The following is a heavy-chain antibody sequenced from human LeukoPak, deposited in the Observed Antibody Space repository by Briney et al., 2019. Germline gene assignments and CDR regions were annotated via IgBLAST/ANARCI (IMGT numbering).Heavy chain of an antibody. J-gene: IGHJ4*02. D-gene: IGHD3-10*01. CDR3: ARDAAFGSGSYLDY. Sequence: GGSLRLSCTASGFTFSSSAIYWVRQAPGKGLESITVISYDESEKYYADSVKGRFTISRDNSKNTVFLEMNSLRGDDTAIYYCARDAAFGSGSYLDYWGQGILVTVSS. CDR2: ISYDESEK. V-gene: IGHV3-30*04. CDR1: GFTFSSSA.